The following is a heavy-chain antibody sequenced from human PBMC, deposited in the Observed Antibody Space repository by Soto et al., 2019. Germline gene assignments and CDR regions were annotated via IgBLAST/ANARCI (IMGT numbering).Heavy chain of an antibody. V-gene: IGHV4-39*01. D-gene: IGHD1-26*01. CDR3: ERHGITGSHYDAFDI. Sequence: SETLSLTCTVSGGSISSSRRHWGWIRQPPGKGLEWIASIKYSGTTFYNPSLKSRVTLSVDTSKNQFALKLSSVTAAETAVYYCERHGITGSHYDAFDIWGQGTMVTVSS. J-gene: IGHJ3*02. CDR1: GGSISSSRRH. CDR2: IKYSGTT.